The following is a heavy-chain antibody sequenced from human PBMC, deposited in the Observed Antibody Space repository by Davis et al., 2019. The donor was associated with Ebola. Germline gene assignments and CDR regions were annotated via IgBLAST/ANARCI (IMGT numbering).Heavy chain of an antibody. CDR2: INHGGST. Sequence: SETLSLTCAVYVGSFSDYYWSWIRQPPGKGLEWIGEINHGGSTKYNPSLRGRVTISVDTSKNQFFLRVSSVTAADTAVYYCARVNGDYYYYGMDVWGQGTTVTVSS. CDR1: VGSFSDYY. J-gene: IGHJ6*02. V-gene: IGHV4-34*01. CDR3: ARVNGDYYYYGMDV. D-gene: IGHD3-16*02.